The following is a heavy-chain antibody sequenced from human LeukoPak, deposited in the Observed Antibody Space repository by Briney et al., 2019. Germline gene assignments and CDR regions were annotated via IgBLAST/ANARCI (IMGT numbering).Heavy chain of an antibody. CDR1: GFTFSSYE. D-gene: IGHD5-18*01. J-gene: IGHJ4*02. CDR3: ARGLDDGYSYGLDY. V-gene: IGHV3-48*03. CDR2: ISSSGTTI. Sequence: GGSLRLSCAASGFTFSSYEMNWVRQAPGKGLEWVSDISSSGTTIHYADSVKGRFTISRDNAKNSLYLQMSSLRAEDTPVYYCARGLDDGYSYGLDYWGQGTLVTVSS.